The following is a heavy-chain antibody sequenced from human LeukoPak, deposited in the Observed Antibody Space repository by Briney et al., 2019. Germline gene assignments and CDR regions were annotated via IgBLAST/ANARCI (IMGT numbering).Heavy chain of an antibody. J-gene: IGHJ4*02. CDR3: AKDSYSKGDF. V-gene: IGHV3-7*01. CDR2: IKNDGAVK. Sequence: GGSLRLSCAASGFTFSSYSMTWVRQAPGKGLEWVANIKNDGAVKNYVDSVKGRFTISRDNAKNSLYLQMNSLRAEDTAVYYCAKDSYSKGDFWGQGVLVTVSS. D-gene: IGHD6-13*01. CDR1: GFTFSSYS.